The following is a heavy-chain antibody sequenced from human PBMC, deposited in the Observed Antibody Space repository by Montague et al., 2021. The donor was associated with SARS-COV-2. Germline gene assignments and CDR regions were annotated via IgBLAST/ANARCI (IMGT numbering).Heavy chain of an antibody. J-gene: IGHJ4*02. CDR1: GGSFSGYY. V-gene: IGHV4-34*01. Sequence: SETLSLTCAVYGGSFSGYYWTWIRQSPGKGLEWIAEINHSGTTNYNFNPSRRIRVTTAMYTSKSQFTLTLIAVTAADTDVYYCARCGPLTLPLIGFRGKSDRDYWGQGTMVTVSS. CDR3: ARCGPLTLPLIGFRGKSDRDY. CDR2: INHSGTT. D-gene: IGHD4-23*01.